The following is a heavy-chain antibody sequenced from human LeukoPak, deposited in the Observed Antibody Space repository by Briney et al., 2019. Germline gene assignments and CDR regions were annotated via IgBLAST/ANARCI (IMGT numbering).Heavy chain of an antibody. D-gene: IGHD3-10*01. CDR1: GFTVSSNY. CDR3: SSVRGVYYYGMDV. CDR2: IYSGGGT. J-gene: IGHJ6*02. Sequence: GSLRPSCAASGFTVSSNYMSWVRQAPGKGLEWVSVIYSGGGTYYAESMKGRFTISRDNSKNTLYLQINSLRAEDTAVYYCSSVRGVYYYGMDVWGQGTTVTVSS. V-gene: IGHV3-66*01.